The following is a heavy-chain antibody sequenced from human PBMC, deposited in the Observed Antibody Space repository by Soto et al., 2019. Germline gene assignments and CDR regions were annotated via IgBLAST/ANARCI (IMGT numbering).Heavy chain of an antibody. Sequence: EVQLLESGGGLVQPGGSLRLSCAASGFTFHTYAMSWVRQAPGKGLEWVSTLTGSGHNTYYPDSMKGRFTISRDNSKNTLFLQMNSLTAEDTGVYYCAKAREYRASFDFWGQGTLVTVSS. D-gene: IGHD5-18*01. CDR1: GFTFHTYA. CDR2: LTGSGHNT. V-gene: IGHV3-23*01. CDR3: AKAREYRASFDF. J-gene: IGHJ4*02.